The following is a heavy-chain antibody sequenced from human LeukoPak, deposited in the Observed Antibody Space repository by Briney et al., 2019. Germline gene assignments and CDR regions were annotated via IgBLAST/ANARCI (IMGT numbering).Heavy chain of an antibody. CDR2: ISAYNGNT. CDR3: ARDGLSKGVAGTFDY. J-gene: IGHJ4*02. CDR1: GYTFTSYG. Sequence: ASVKVSCKASGYTFTSYGISWVRQAPGQGLEWMGWISAYNGNTNYVQNLQGRVTMTTDTSTSTAYMELRSLRSDDTAVYYCARDGLSKGVAGTFDYWGQGTLVTVSS. D-gene: IGHD6-19*01. V-gene: IGHV1-18*01.